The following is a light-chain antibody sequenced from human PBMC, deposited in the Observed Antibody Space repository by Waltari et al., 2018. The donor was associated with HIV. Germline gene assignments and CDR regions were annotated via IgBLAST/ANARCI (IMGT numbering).Light chain of an antibody. Sequence: QSALTQPASVSGSPGQSITIPCTGTSSDVGGYNSVDRYQQTPGKAPKRIISDVSNRPSGVPYRFSASNSGNTASLTISGLQAEHEADYYCKSKTSSSTPCVFGTGTKVTVL. CDR3: KSKTSSSTPCV. V-gene: IGLV2-14*03. CDR2: DVS. CDR1: SSDVGGYNS. J-gene: IGLJ1*01.